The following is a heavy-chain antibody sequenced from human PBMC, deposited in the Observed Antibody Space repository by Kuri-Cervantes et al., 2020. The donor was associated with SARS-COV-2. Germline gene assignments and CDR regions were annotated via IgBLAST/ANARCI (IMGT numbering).Heavy chain of an antibody. CDR1: GFTFSNAW. CDR3: ARGRGSGWQDY. Sequence: GESLKISCAASGFTFSNAWMNWVRQAPGKGLEWVSYISSSGSTIYYADSVKGRFTISRDNAKNSLYLQMNSLRAEDTAVYYCARGRGSGWQDYWGRGTLVTVSS. D-gene: IGHD6-19*01. V-gene: IGHV3-11*01. CDR2: ISSSGSTI. J-gene: IGHJ4*02.